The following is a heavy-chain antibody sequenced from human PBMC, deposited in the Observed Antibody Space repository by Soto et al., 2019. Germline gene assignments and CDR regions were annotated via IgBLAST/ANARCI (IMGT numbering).Heavy chain of an antibody. CDR2: INHSGST. Sequence: PSETLSLTCAVYGGSFSGYYWSWIRQPPGKGLEWIGEINHSGSTNYSPSLKSRVTISVDTSKNQFSLKLSSVTAADTAVYYCARLVLFHSYGQTYYYYGMDVWGQGTTVTVSS. D-gene: IGHD5-18*01. V-gene: IGHV4-34*01. CDR3: ARLVLFHSYGQTYYYYGMDV. CDR1: GGSFSGYY. J-gene: IGHJ6*02.